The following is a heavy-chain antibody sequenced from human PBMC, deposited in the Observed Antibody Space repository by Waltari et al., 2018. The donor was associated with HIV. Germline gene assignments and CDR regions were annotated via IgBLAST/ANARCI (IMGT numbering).Heavy chain of an antibody. V-gene: IGHV1-8*01. J-gene: IGHJ4*02. Sequence: QVQLVQSGAEVKKPGASVKVSCKASGYTFTSYDINWVRQATGQGLEWMGRMNPNSGDTGYAQKFQGRITMTSNTAISTVYMELSSLTSEETAVYYCVRAAIYSRGCFDYWGQGTLVTVSS. CDR3: VRAAIYSRGCFDY. CDR1: GYTFTSYD. CDR2: MNPNSGDT. D-gene: IGHD6-19*01.